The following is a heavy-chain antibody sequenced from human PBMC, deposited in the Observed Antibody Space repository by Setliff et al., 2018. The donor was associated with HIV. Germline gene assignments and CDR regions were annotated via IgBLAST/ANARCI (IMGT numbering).Heavy chain of an antibody. CDR2: IHYNEKT. J-gene: IGHJ5*02. Sequence: PSETLSLTCTVSGGSISSNSYYWSWIRQPPGKGLEYIGSIHYNEKTYYNPSLKSRVTISIDTSKNQFSLNLTSVTAADTAVYYCASRVYYYDSNNFLREEGFDPWGQGTLVTVSS. CDR3: ASRVYYYDSNNFLREEGFDP. V-gene: IGHV4-39*01. D-gene: IGHD3-22*01. CDR1: GGSISSNSYY.